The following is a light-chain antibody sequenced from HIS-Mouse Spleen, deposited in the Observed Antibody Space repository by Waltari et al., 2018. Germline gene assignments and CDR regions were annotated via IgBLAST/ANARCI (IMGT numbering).Light chain of an antibody. CDR3: QQLNSYPPT. CDR2: AAS. J-gene: IGKJ1*01. CDR1: QGISSY. Sequence: DLQLTQSPSSLSASVGDTVTITCRSSQGISSYLAWYQQQPGKAPKLLIYAASTLQSGVPSRFSGSGSGTEFTLTISSLQPEDFATYYCQQLNSYPPTFGQGTKVEIK. V-gene: IGKV1-9*01.